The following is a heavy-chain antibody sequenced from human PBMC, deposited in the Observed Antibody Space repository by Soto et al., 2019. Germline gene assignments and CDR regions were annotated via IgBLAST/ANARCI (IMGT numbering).Heavy chain of an antibody. CDR3: ANLRPPGQVAAGRPDC. D-gene: IGHD6-13*01. Sequence: GGSLRLSCAASGFTFSNYAMSWVRQAPGKELEWVSGIRGNGANTYYGDSVKGRFTISRDNSNNMLYLQMNSLRAEDTAVYYCANLRPPGQVAAGRPDCWGQGTLVTVSS. CDR1: GFTFSNYA. CDR2: IRGNGANT. V-gene: IGHV3-23*01. J-gene: IGHJ4*02.